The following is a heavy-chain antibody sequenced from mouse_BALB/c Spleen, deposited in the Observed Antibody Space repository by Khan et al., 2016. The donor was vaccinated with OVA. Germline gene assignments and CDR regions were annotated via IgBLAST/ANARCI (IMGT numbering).Heavy chain of an antibody. CDR1: GYSITSDYA. Sequence: EVQLQESGPGLVKPSQSLSLTCTVTGYSITSDYAWNWIRQFPGNKLEWMGYISYSGRTSYNPSLKSRISITRDTSTNQFFLQLNSVTTEDSATYYGARSVTITTVVATDFDYWGQGTTLTVSS. D-gene: IGHD1-1*01. V-gene: IGHV3-2*02. CDR2: ISYSGRT. J-gene: IGHJ2*01. CDR3: ARSVTITTVVATDFDY.